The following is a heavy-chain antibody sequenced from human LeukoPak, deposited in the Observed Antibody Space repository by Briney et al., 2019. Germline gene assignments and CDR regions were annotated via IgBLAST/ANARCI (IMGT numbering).Heavy chain of an antibody. V-gene: IGHV4-30-2*01. CDR1: GGSISSGLYS. CDR2: IYHTGST. D-gene: IGHD2-2*01. Sequence: KTSQTLSLTCDVSGGSISSGLYSWSWIRQPLGKGLEWIGYIYHTGSTYYNPSLKSRVTISVDTSKNQFSLRLGSVTAADTAVYYCARLQYCSGTSCYWFDPWGQGTLVTVSS. CDR3: ARLQYCSGTSCYWFDP. J-gene: IGHJ5*02.